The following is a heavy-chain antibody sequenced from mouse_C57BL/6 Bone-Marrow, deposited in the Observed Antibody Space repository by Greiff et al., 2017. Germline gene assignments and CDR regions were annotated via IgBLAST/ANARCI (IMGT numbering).Heavy chain of an antibody. V-gene: IGHV5-9-1*02. CDR2: ISSGGDYI. Sequence: EVQRVESGAGLVKPGGSLKLSCAASGFTFSSYAMSWVRQTPEKRLEWVAYISSGGDYIYYADTVKGRFTISRDNARNTLYLQMSSLKSEDTAMYYCTRFYYDYDYWYFDVWGTGTTVTVSS. CDR1: GFTFSSYA. J-gene: IGHJ1*03. CDR3: TRFYYDYDYWYFDV. D-gene: IGHD2-4*01.